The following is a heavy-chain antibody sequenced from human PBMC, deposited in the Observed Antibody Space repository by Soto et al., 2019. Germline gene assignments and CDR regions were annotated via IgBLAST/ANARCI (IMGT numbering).Heavy chain of an antibody. Sequence: ASVKVSCKASGYTFTNYYIHWVRQAPGQGLEWMGWVNPYSGGTKYAQKFRGWVTLTSDTSISTAYMDLNRLTSDGTAVYYCVRTLPFSGYYYYAMYVCGQGTTV. CDR3: VRTLPFSGYYYYAMYV. CDR2: VNPYSGGT. J-gene: IGHJ6*02. CDR1: GYTFTNYY. V-gene: IGHV1-2*04.